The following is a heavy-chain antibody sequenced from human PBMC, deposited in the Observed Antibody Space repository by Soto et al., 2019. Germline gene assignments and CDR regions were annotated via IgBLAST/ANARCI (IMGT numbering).Heavy chain of an antibody. CDR1: GFTFSSYD. V-gene: IGHV3-13*04. CDR2: IGTAGDT. CDR3: ARDYYKYYDSSGYYRSPAY. D-gene: IGHD3-22*01. Sequence: AGGSMRLSCAASGFTFSSYDMHWVRQATGKGLEWVSAIGTAGDTYYPGSVKGRFTISRDNSRNTLFLQMNSLRAEDTAVYYCARDYYKYYDSSGYYRSPAYWGQGTLVTVSS. J-gene: IGHJ4*02.